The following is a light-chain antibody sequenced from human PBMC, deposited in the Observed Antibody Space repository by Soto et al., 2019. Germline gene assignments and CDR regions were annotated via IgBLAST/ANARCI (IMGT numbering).Light chain of an antibody. CDR3: QQSYSTPDT. CDR1: QSISSY. V-gene: IGKV1-39*01. CDR2: AAS. Sequence: DIQMTQSPSSLSASVGDRVTITCRASQSISSYVNWYQQKPGKAPKLLIYAASSLQSWGPSRFSGSGSGTDFTLTISSLQPEDFATYYCQQSYSTPDTFGQGTRLEIK. J-gene: IGKJ5*01.